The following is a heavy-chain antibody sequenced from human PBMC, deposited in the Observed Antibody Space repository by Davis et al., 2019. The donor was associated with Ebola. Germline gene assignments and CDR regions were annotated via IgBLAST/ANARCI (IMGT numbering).Heavy chain of an antibody. J-gene: IGHJ2*01. CDR1: GFSVSDKY. CDR2: ISSSINYI. CDR3: VRDPALVETGGGWFFGL. D-gene: IGHD2-21*02. Sequence: GESLKISCAASGFSVSDKYMSWVRQAPGKGLEWVSFISSSINYIYYADSVKGRFTVSRDNAKNSLYLQMNSLRAEDTAVYYCVRDPALVETGGGWFFGLWGRGTLVTVSS. V-gene: IGHV3-21*01.